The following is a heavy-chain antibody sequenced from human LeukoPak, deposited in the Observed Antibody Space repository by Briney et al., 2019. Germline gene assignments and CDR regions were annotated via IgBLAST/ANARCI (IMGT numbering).Heavy chain of an antibody. V-gene: IGHV4-59*01. CDR2: IYYRGST. D-gene: IGHD5-18*01. Sequence: SETLSLTCTVSGGSISSYYWSWIRQPPGKGLEWIGYIYYRGSTNYNPSLKSRVTISVDTSKNQFSLKLSSVTAADTAVYYCARGYSYGMDVWGQGTTVTVSS. CDR1: GGSISSYY. J-gene: IGHJ6*02. CDR3: ARGYSYGMDV.